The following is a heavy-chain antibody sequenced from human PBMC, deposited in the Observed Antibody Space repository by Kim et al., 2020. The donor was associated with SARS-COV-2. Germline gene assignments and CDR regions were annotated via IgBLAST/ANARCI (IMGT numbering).Heavy chain of an antibody. J-gene: IGHJ6*02. CDR3: ARDLSGYYGMDV. D-gene: IGHD3-10*01. CDR2: K. V-gene: IGHV3-33*01. Sequence: KYDADSEKGRFTITRHNSTNTLYLQMNSLRAEDTSVYYCARDLSGYYGMDVWGQGTTVTVSS.